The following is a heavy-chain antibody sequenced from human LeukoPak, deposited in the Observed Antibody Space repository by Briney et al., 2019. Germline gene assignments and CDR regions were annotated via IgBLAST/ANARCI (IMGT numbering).Heavy chain of an antibody. V-gene: IGHV3-74*01. Sequence: PGGSLRLSCAASGFTFSSYWMHWVRQAPGKGLVWVSRINSDGSSTSYADSVKGRFTLSRDNAKNTLYLQMNSLRAEDTAVYYCARAGLGGNDTFDIWGQGTMVTVSS. J-gene: IGHJ3*02. CDR3: ARAGLGGNDTFDI. D-gene: IGHD1-26*01. CDR1: GFTFSSYW. CDR2: INSDGSST.